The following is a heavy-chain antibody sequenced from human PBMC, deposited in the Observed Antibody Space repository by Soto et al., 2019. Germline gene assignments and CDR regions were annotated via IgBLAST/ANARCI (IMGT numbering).Heavy chain of an antibody. CDR1: GGSVSSGSYY. J-gene: IGHJ4*02. Sequence: PSETLSLTCTVSGGSVSSGSYYWSWIRQPPGKGLEWIGDFYSNGNTNYNPSLTSRVTISVDTSKRQFSLKLSSVTAADTAVYFCARGSGTWPYYFDYWGQGTLVTVSS. D-gene: IGHD6-25*01. V-gene: IGHV4-61*01. CDR3: ARGSGTWPYYFDY. CDR2: FYSNGNT.